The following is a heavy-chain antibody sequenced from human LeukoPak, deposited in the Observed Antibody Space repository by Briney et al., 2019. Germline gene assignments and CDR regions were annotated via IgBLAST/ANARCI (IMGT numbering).Heavy chain of an antibody. CDR1: EFSFETYW. J-gene: IGHJ6*03. D-gene: IGHD5-24*01. V-gene: IGHV3-7*01. Sequence: GGSLRLSCVALEFSFETYWMSWVRQAPGKGPEWVANINEDGREKHYVGSVRGRFTISRDNADNSLHLQMNSLRPEDMAVYYCARGETMDVWGKGTTVTVSS. CDR3: ARGETMDV. CDR2: INEDGREK.